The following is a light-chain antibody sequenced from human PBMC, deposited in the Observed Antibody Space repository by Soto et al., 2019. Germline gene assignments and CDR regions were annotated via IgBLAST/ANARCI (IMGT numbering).Light chain of an antibody. Sequence: EIVLTQSPGTLSLSPGERATLSCRASQSVSSRYLAWYQQKPGQAPRLLIYETSRRATAIPDRFSGSGSGTDFTLTISRLEPEDFAVYFCQQYGSSASMFTFGPGTKVDIK. J-gene: IGKJ3*01. CDR3: QQYGSSASMFT. V-gene: IGKV3-20*01. CDR2: ETS. CDR1: QSVSSRY.